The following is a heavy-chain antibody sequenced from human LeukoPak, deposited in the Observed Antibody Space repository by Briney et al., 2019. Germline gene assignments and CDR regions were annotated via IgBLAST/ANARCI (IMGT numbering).Heavy chain of an antibody. D-gene: IGHD6-19*01. J-gene: IGHJ4*02. CDR1: GFTFSSYW. Sequence: GGSLRLSCAASGFTFSSYWMHWVCQAPGRGLVWVSRVNSDGSSTSYADSVKGRFTISRDNAKNTLYLQMNSLRADDTAVYYCARDNSGWSAYYWGQGTLVTVSS. CDR3: ARDNSGWSAYY. CDR2: VNSDGSST. V-gene: IGHV3-74*01.